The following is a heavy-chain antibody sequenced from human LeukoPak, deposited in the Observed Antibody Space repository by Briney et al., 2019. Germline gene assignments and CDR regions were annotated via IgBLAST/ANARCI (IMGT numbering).Heavy chain of an antibody. CDR1: GGSISTSNYY. CDR3: ARQGSCSSTSCYKVKWFDP. CDR2: IYSSGST. V-gene: IGHV4-39*01. J-gene: IGHJ5*02. D-gene: IGHD2-2*01. Sequence: SETLSLTCTVSGGSISTSNYYWGWVRQPPGKALEWIGIIYSSGSTYYNPSLKSRVTISVDTSKNQLSLKLSSVTAADTAVYYCARQGSCSSTSCYKVKWFDPWGQGTLVTVSS.